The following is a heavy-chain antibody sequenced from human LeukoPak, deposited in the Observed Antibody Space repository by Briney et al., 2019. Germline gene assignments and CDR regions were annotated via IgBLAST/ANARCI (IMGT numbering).Heavy chain of an antibody. CDR2: IWYDGSNK. V-gene: IGHV3-33*01. CDR1: GFTFSSYG. Sequence: GGSLRLSCAASGFTFSSYGMHWVRQAPGKGLEWVAVIWYDGSNKYYADSVKGRFTISRDNSKNTLYLQMNSLRAEDTAVYYCARQTIFGVVGHFHYYYGMDVWGQGTTVTVSS. J-gene: IGHJ6*02. D-gene: IGHD3-3*01. CDR3: ARQTIFGVVGHFHYYYGMDV.